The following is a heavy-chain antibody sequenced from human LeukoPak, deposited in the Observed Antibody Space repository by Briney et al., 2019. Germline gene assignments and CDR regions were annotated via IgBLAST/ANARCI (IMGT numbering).Heavy chain of an antibody. J-gene: IGHJ6*02. CDR3: ARGSCSGASCYYYYGMDV. CDR2: IYYSGST. D-gene: IGHD2-15*01. V-gene: IGHV4-31*03. Sequence: SETLSLTCTVSGGSISSGGYYWSWIRQHPGKGLEWIGYIYYSGSTYYNPSLKSRVTMSVDTSKNQFSLKLNSVTAADTAVYYCARGSCSGASCYYYYGMDVWGQGTTVTVSS. CDR1: GGSISSGGYY.